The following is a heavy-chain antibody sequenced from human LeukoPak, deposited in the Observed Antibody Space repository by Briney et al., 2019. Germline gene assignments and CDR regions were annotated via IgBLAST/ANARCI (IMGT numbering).Heavy chain of an antibody. V-gene: IGHV4-4*07. CDR3: ARQIGARAFDV. Sequence: PSETLSLTCAVSGGSIDSDYWSWIRQPAGKGLEWIGRIYPNGHTTYNPSLTSRVTMSADTSKMQFSLNLNSVTAAVTALYYCARQIGARAFDVWGQGTVVTVSS. J-gene: IGHJ3*01. CDR1: GGSIDSDY. D-gene: IGHD3-16*01. CDR2: IYPNGHT.